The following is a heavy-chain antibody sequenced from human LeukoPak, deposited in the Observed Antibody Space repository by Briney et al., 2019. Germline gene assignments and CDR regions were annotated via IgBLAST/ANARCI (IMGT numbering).Heavy chain of an antibody. CDR1: GGSISTYS. D-gene: IGHD3-3*01. CDR2: FYTSGTT. CDR3: ARPGNYDFWSPYED. Sequence: SETLSLTCTVSGGSISTYSWCWIRQAAGKRLEWIGCFYTSGTTNYNPSLKSRVAMSVDTSKNQFSLRLSSVTAADTAVYCCARPGNYDFWSPYEDWGQGSLVTVSS. J-gene: IGHJ4*02. V-gene: IGHV4-4*07.